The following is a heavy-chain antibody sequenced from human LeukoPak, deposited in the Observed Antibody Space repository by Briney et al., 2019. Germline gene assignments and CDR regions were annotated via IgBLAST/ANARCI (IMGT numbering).Heavy chain of an antibody. D-gene: IGHD7-27*01. J-gene: IGHJ4*02. V-gene: IGHV3-23*01. CDR3: AKDGGLWVSAHWGDS. CDR1: GFTFSSYT. CDR2: ITTSDGNT. Sequence: GVSLRHSCAASGFTFSSYTMSWVRQAPGKGLEWVSTITTSDGNTYYADSVKGRFTVSRDNSKNTLFLQMNSLRAEDTAVYYCAKDGGLWVSAHWGDSWGRGTLVTVSS.